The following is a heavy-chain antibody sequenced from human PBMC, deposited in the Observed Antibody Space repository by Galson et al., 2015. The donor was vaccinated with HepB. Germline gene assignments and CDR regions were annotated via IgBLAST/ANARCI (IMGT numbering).Heavy chain of an antibody. J-gene: IGHJ2*01. CDR1: GDSVSSHSAA. D-gene: IGHD6-13*01. V-gene: IGHV6-1*01. Sequence: CAISGDSVSSHSAAWNWIRQSPSRGLEWLGRTYYRSKWYNDYAVSVKSRITINPDTSKNQFSLQLNSVTPEDTAVYYCAREGPPNSSSSNWYFDPWGRGTLVTVSS. CDR3: AREGPPNSSSSNWYFDP. CDR2: TYYRSKWYN.